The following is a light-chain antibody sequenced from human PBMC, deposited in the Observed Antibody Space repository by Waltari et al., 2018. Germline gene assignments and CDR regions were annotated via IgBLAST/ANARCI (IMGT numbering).Light chain of an antibody. V-gene: IGLV2-8*01. CDR2: EVH. CDR3: SSYAGDDNFVV. Sequence: QSALTQPPSASGSPGQSVTTPCPGPSSAVGIYDWVYRYQQHPDKAPKLLVFEVHKWPSGVRPRFSGSKSGNTASLTISGLQPEDEADYYCSSYAGDDNFVVFGGGTKLTVL. J-gene: IGLJ2*01. CDR1: SSAVGIYDW.